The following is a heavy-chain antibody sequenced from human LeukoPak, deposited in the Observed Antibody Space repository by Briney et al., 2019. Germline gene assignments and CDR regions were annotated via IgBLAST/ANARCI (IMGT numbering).Heavy chain of an antibody. Sequence: PSETLSLTRTVSGGSLSRFYWSWVRDPPGKGLELSGRNYTSGRTNYNPSLKSRVTMSVDTSKNQSSLKPSSGTAADTAVYSCARESYADYVDYWGQGTPVTASP. V-gene: IGHV4-4*07. CDR1: GGSLSRFY. CDR2: NYTSGRT. J-gene: IGHJ4*02. D-gene: IGHD2-8*01. CDR3: ARESYADYVDY.